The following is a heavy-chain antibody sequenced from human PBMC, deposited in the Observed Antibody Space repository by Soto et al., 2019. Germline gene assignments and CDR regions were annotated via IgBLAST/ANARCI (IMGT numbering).Heavy chain of an antibody. V-gene: IGHV3-23*01. J-gene: IGHJ3*01. CDR3: AKDRMRDNGVWDAFDV. CDR1: GFIFNNYA. D-gene: IGHD2-15*01. CDR2: IGGGKGDET. Sequence: EAQLSESGGGLVQPGGSLRLSCAASGFIFNNYAMNWVRQAPGKGLEWVSGIGGGKGDETEYADSVKGRFTISRDSSKNALFLQLNSLSAEDTAVYYWAKDRMRDNGVWDAFDVGGPGAMVTVSS.